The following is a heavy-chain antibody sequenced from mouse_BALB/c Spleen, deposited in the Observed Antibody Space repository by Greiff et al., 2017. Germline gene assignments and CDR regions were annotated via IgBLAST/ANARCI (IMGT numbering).Heavy chain of an antibody. V-gene: IGHV10-1*02. CDR1: GFTFNTYA. CDR2: IRSKSNNYAT. D-gene: IGHD1-2*01. CDR3: VRLRLSYFDY. J-gene: IGHJ2*01. Sequence: EVKLMESGGGLVQPKGSLKLSCAASGFTFNTYAMNWVRQAPGKGLEWVARIRSKSNNYATYYADSVKDRFTISRDDSQSMLYLQMNNLKTEDTAMYYCVRLRLSYFDYWGQGTTLTVSS.